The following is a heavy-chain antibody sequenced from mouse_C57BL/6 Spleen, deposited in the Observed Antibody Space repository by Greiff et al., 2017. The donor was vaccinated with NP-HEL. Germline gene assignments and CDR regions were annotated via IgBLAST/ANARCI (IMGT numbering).Heavy chain of an antibody. J-gene: IGHJ3*01. CDR1: GYTFTSYW. CDR2: IDPSDSET. Sequence: QVQLQQPGAELVRPGSSVKLSCKASGYTFTSYWMHWVQQRPIQGLEWIGNIDPSDSETHYNQKFKDKATLTVDKSSSTAYMQLSSLTSEDSAVYYCASEGYYGSSPWFAYWGQGTLVTVSA. D-gene: IGHD1-1*01. CDR3: ASEGYYGSSPWFAY. V-gene: IGHV1-52*01.